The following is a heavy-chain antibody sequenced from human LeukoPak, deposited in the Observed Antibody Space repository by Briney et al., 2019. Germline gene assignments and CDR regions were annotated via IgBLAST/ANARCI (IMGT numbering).Heavy chain of an antibody. Sequence: PGGSLRLSCAASGFTFSSYAMNWVRQAPGKGLEWVAIISYDGRTKYYADSVKDRFTISRDNSKNTVFLQMNSLRTEDTAVYYCAKDKVAENWNDAPGDYYYYMDVWGKGTTVTVSS. CDR2: ISYDGRTK. J-gene: IGHJ6*03. CDR3: AKDKVAENWNDAPGDYYYYMDV. CDR1: GFTFSSYA. V-gene: IGHV3-30*04. D-gene: IGHD1-1*01.